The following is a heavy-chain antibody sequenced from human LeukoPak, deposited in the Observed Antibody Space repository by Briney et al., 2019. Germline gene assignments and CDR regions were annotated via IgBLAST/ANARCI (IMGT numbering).Heavy chain of an antibody. J-gene: IGHJ6*03. CDR3: ARGRNYVSDFYFDV. CDR2: ISHEGDS. D-gene: IGHD1-7*01. Sequence: PSETLSLTCAVYGVSLRGYYRSWIRQSPEKGLEWIGEISHEGDSIYNPSLKSRLTLSVDMSKNQFSLKLRSVTAADTAVYYCARGRNYVSDFYFDVWGKGTTVIASS. CDR1: GVSLRGYY. V-gene: IGHV4-34*01.